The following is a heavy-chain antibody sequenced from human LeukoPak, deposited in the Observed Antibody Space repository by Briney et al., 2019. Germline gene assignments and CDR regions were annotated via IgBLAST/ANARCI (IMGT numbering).Heavy chain of an antibody. CDR2: INHSGST. Sequence: SETLSLTCAVYGGSFSGYYWSWIRQPPGKGLEWIGEINHSGSTNYNPFLKSRVTISVDTSKNQFSLKLSSVTAADTAVYYCATNRDNVGYYDSSGYYYEGWGQGTLVTVSS. J-gene: IGHJ4*02. CDR3: ATNRDNVGYYDSSGYYYEG. D-gene: IGHD3-22*01. CDR1: GGSFSGYY. V-gene: IGHV4-34*01.